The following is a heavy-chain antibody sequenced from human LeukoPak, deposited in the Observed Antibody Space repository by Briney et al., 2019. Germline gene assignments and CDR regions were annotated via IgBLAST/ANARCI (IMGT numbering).Heavy chain of an antibody. CDR2: IYHSGST. CDR3: ARDQYYYDSSGYYRFDS. CDR1: AGSISSGSW. Sequence: PSGTLSLTCAVSAGSISSGSWWNWVRQPPGKGLEWIGEIYHSGSTNYNPSLKSRVTMSVDTSKNQFSLKLSSVTAADTAVYYCARDQYYYDSSGYYRFDSWGQGTLVTVSS. D-gene: IGHD3-22*01. J-gene: IGHJ4*02. V-gene: IGHV4-4*02.